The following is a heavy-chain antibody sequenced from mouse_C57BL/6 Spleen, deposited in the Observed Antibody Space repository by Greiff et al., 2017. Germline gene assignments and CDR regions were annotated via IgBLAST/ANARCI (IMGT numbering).Heavy chain of an antibody. V-gene: IGHV1-82*01. CDR3: ARSTNSSVYYFDY. Sequence: VQLQESGAELVRPGASVKISCKASGYAFSSYWMNWVKQRPGKGLEWIGRIYPGDGDTNYNGKFKGKATLTADKSSSTAYMQLSSLTSADSAVDFCARSTNSSVYYFDYWGQGTTLTVSS. CDR2: IYPGDGDT. CDR1: GYAFSSYW. D-gene: IGHD1-3*01. J-gene: IGHJ2*01.